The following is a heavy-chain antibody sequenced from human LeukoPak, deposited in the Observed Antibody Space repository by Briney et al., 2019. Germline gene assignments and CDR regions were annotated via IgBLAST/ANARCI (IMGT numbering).Heavy chain of an antibody. CDR3: ARGGHSGWYGPDSVDY. CDR1: GYTFTDYY. Sequence: GASVKVSCKASGYTFTDYYMHWVRQAPGQGLEWMGWINPNSGGTKYARKFQGRVTMTRDTSISTAYMELNRLRSDDTAVYYCARGGHSGWYGPDSVDYWGQGTLVTVSS. D-gene: IGHD6-19*01. V-gene: IGHV1-2*02. J-gene: IGHJ4*02. CDR2: INPNSGGT.